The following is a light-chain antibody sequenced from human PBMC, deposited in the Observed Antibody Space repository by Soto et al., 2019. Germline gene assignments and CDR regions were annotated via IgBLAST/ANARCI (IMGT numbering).Light chain of an antibody. J-gene: IGKJ1*01. Sequence: DIQMTQSPSSLSASVGDRVTITCRASQSISSYLNWYQQKPGKAPKLLIYAASSLQSGVPSRFSGSGSWTDFTLTISSLQPEDFATYYCQQSYSTPRTFGQGTTVEIK. CDR3: QQSYSTPRT. CDR1: QSISSY. CDR2: AAS. V-gene: IGKV1-39*01.